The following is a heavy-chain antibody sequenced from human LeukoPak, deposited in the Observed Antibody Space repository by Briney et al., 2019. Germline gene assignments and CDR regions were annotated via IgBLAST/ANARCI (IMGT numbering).Heavy chain of an antibody. CDR3: ATGGSNWNYQYYFEY. CDR2: ISPYNGKT. J-gene: IGHJ4*02. V-gene: IGHV1-18*01. Sequence: ASVKVSCKASGYTFTSYGINWVRQAPGQGLEWMGWISPYNGKTEFAQKFRGRVTMTTDTSTTTVYMELRSLRSDDTAVYYCATGGSNWNYQYYFEYWGQGTLVTVSS. CDR1: GYTFTSYG. D-gene: IGHD1-7*01.